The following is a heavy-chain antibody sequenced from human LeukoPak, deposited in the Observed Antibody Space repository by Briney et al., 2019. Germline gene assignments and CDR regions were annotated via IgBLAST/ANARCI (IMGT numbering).Heavy chain of an antibody. D-gene: IGHD1-7*01. V-gene: IGHV3-21*01. CDR2: IGTSSNNI. CDR3: AGGTVENYALDY. Sequence: GGSLRLSCAASGLTFSRYNMNWVRQAPGKGLEWVSSIGTSSNNIYYTDSVKGRFTISRDNAKNSLYLQVDSLRVEDTAVYFWAGGTVENYALDYWCQVTLVTVAS. J-gene: IGHJ4*02. CDR1: GLTFSRYN.